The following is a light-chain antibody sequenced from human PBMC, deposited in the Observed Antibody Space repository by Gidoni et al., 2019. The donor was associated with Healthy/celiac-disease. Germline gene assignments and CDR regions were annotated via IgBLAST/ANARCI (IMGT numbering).Light chain of an antibody. CDR2: EVS. J-gene: IGLJ2*01. V-gene: IGLV2-14*01. Sequence: QSALTQPASVSGSPGQSITISCTGTSSDVGGYNYGSWYQQHPGKAPKLLIYEVSNRPSGGSNRFSGSKSGNTASLTISGLQAEDEADYYCSSYTSSSPLVVFGGGTKLTVL. CDR1: SSDVGGYNY. CDR3: SSYTSSSPLVV.